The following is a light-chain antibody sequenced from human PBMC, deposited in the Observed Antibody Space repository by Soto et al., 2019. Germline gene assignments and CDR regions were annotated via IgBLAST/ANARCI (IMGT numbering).Light chain of an antibody. V-gene: IGKV3-11*01. J-gene: IGKJ1*01. CDR1: QSVSSF. CDR3: QQRSNWPRA. CDR2: DAS. Sequence: EIVLTQSPATLSLSPGERATLSCRASQSVSSFLTWYQQKLGQAPRLLIYDASNRATGISARFSGSGSGTDFTLTISSLEPEDFAVYYCQQRSNWPRAFGQGTKVDIK.